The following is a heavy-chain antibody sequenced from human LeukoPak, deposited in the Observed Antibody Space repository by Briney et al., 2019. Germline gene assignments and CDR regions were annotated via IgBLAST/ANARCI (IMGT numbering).Heavy chain of an antibody. Sequence: AGKGLEWVSAVSCTGASTYYADSVKGRFTISRDNSKSTLYLQMNSLRAEDTAVYYCASIDYWGQGTLVTVSS. CDR3: ASIDY. V-gene: IGHV3-23*01. J-gene: IGHJ4*02. CDR2: VSCTGAST.